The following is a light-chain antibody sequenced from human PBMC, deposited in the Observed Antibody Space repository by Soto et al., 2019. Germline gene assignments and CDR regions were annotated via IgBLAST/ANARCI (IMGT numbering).Light chain of an antibody. J-gene: IGLJ1*01. CDR3: SSYTTGSTLPWV. CDR2: VVD. Sequence: QSVLTHPASVSGSPGQSITISCTGSSDDIGTYEYISWHQHHPGEAPKLILLVVDDRPSGISDRFSGSKSGNTASLTIFGLQVEDEAVYYCSSYTTGSTLPWVFGTGTKVTVL. CDR1: SDDIGTYEY. V-gene: IGLV2-14*01.